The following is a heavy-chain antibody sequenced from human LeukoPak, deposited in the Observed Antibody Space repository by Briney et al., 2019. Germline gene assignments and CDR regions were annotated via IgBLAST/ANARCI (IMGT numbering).Heavy chain of an antibody. V-gene: IGHV5-51*01. J-gene: IGHJ4*02. CDR3: GREWGYCGGDCYSDY. D-gene: IGHD2-21*02. CDR1: GYSFTSYW. CDR2: IYPGDSDT. Sequence: PGESLKISCKGSGYSFTSYWIGWVRQMPGKGLEWMGIIYPGDSDTRYSPSFQGQVTISAEKSISTAYLQWSSLKASDTAMYYCGREWGYCGGDCYSDYWGQGTLVTVSS.